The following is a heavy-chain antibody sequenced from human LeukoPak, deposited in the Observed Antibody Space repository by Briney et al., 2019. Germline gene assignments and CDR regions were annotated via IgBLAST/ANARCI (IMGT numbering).Heavy chain of an antibody. V-gene: IGHV4-59*01. Sequence: PSETLSLTCTVSGGSISSYYWSWIRQPPGKGLEWIGYIYYSGSTNYNPSLQSRVTISVDTSKNQFSLKLSSVTAADTAVYYCARVVVVPAAINWFDPWGQGTPVTVSS. CDR2: IYYSGST. D-gene: IGHD2-2*01. J-gene: IGHJ5*02. CDR3: ARVVVVPAAINWFDP. CDR1: GGSISSYY.